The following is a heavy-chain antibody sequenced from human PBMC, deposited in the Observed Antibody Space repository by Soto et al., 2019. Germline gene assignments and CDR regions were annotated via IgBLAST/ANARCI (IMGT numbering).Heavy chain of an antibody. CDR2: IWYDGSNK. D-gene: IGHD2-15*01. V-gene: IGHV3-33*01. CDR1: GFTFSSYG. Sequence: GGSLRLSCAASGFTFSSYGMHWVRQAPGKGLEWVAVIWYDGSNKYYADSVKGRFTISRDNSKNTLYLQMNNLRAEDSAVYFCARDYSYQRAMDVWGQGTTVTVSS. J-gene: IGHJ6*02. CDR3: ARDYSYQRAMDV.